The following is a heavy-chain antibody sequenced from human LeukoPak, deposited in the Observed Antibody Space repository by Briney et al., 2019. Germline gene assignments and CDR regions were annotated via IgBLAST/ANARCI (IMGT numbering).Heavy chain of an antibody. CDR3: ARSDSYGSGSFGPSIFAS. J-gene: IGHJ4*02. Sequence: SETLSLTCTVSGGSISSYYWSWIRQPPGKGLEWTGYIYNSGSTNYNPSRKSRVAISIDTSKNQFCLKLSSVSAADTAVYYCARSDSYGSGSFGPSIFASWGQGTLVTVSS. V-gene: IGHV4-59*01. D-gene: IGHD3-10*01. CDR2: IYNSGST. CDR1: GGSISSYY.